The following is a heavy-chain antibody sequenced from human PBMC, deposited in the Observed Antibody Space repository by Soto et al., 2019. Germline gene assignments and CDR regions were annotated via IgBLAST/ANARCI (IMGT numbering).Heavy chain of an antibody. J-gene: IGHJ3*02. D-gene: IGHD6-13*01. Sequence: ASVKVSCKASGGTFSSYAISWVRQAPGQGLEWMGGIIPIFGTANYAQKFQGRFTITADESTSTAYMELSSLRSEDTAVYYCASAIAAAGWGLWGNYAFDIWGQGTMVTVSS. V-gene: IGHV1-69*13. CDR3: ASAIAAAGWGLWGNYAFDI. CDR1: GGTFSSYA. CDR2: IIPIFGTA.